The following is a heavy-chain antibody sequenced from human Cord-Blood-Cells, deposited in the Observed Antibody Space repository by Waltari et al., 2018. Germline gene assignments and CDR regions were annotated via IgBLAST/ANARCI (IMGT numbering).Heavy chain of an antibody. V-gene: IGHV3-66*01. Sequence: EVQLVESGGGLVQPGGSLRLSCAASGFTVSSNYMSWVRQAPGKGLELVSVIYSGGSTYYAYSVKGRFTISRDNSKNTLYLQMNSLRAEDTAVYYCARGHNWGSIDYWGQGTLVTVSS. CDR1: GFTVSSNY. D-gene: IGHD7-27*01. CDR2: IYSGGST. CDR3: ARGHNWGSIDY. J-gene: IGHJ4*02.